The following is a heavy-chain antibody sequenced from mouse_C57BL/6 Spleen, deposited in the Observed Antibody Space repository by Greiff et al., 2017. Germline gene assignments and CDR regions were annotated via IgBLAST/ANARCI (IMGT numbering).Heavy chain of an antibody. CDR3: APSNYGYFDV. Sequence: EVQLQQPGAELVKPGASVKLSCTASGFNFTDYYMHWVKQRTEQGLEWIGRIDPEDGDTKYAPNFQGKATITADTSSNTAYLQLSSLTSEDTAVYYCAPSNYGYFDVWGTGTTVTVSS. J-gene: IGHJ1*03. V-gene: IGHV14-2*01. D-gene: IGHD2-10*02. CDR1: GFNFTDYY. CDR2: IDPEDGDT.